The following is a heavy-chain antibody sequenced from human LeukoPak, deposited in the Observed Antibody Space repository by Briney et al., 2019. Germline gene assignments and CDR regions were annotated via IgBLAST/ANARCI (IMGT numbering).Heavy chain of an antibody. J-gene: IGHJ4*02. CDR2: INPSGGST. D-gene: IGHD2-2*01. Sequence: ASVKVSCKASGYTFTSYYMHWVRQAPGQGLEWMGIINPSGGSTSYAQKFQGRVTMTRDTSTSTVYMELSSLRSEDTAVYYCARGYCSSTSCYEPPRYWGQGTWSPSPQ. V-gene: IGHV1-46*01. CDR3: ARGYCSSTSCYEPPRY. CDR1: GYTFTSYY.